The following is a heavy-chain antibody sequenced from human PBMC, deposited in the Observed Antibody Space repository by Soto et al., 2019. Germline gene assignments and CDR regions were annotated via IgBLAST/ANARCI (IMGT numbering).Heavy chain of an antibody. CDR2: IYWDDDK. CDR1: GFSLNTSAGG. J-gene: IGHJ4*02. Sequence: QITLKESGPTLVKPTQTLTLTCTFSGFSLNTSAGGVGWIRQPPGKALEWLALIYWDDDKRYSPSLKNRLTITKDTSKNQVVLTMTNMEPVDTGTYYCARIRGDYFGGRRFDYWGQGTLVTVSS. D-gene: IGHD4-17*01. V-gene: IGHV2-5*02. CDR3: ARIRGDYFGGRRFDY.